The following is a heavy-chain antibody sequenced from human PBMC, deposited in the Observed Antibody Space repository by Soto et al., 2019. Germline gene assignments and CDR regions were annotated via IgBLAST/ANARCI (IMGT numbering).Heavy chain of an antibody. J-gene: IGHJ4*02. Sequence: EVQLVESGGGLVQPGGSLRVSCAASGFTFRSHRIHWVRQAPGKGLEWVSRIATDGGGTSYADSVKGRFTISTDNAENTVYLQMNGRRVEDTSVYYCATVFDVWGQGTLVTVAS. CDR3: ATVFDV. CDR1: GFTFRSHR. V-gene: IGHV3-74*01. CDR2: IATDGGGT. D-gene: IGHD4-17*01.